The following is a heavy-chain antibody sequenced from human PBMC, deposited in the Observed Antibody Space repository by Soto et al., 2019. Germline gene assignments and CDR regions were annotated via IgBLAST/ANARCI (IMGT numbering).Heavy chain of an antibody. CDR3: ARDNAGSLDRNYYGSGTGHWFDP. CDR2: INPSGGST. V-gene: IGHV1-46*03. CDR1: GYTFTSYC. J-gene: IGHJ5*02. D-gene: IGHD3-10*01. Sequence: QVQLVQSGAEVKKPGASVEVSCKASGYTFTSYCMHWVRQAPGQGLEWMGIINPSGGSTSYAQKFQGRVTMTRDTSTSTVYMELSSLRSEDTAVYYCARDNAGSLDRNYYGSGTGHWFDPWGQGTLVTVSS.